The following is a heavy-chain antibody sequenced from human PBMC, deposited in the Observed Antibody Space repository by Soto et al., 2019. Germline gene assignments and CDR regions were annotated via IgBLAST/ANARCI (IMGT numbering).Heavy chain of an antibody. V-gene: IGHV3-30*18. J-gene: IGHJ4*02. D-gene: IGHD3-22*01. CDR1: GFTFSSFG. CDR2: ISYDGSNK. CDR3: ANGDSSPVY. Sequence: QVQLVESGGGVVQPGRSLRLSCAASGFTFSSFGMHWVRQAPGKGLEWVALISYDGSNKYYADSVKGRFTISRDNSKNTLYLQVNSLRHEDTAVYYCANGDSSPVYWGQGTLVTISS.